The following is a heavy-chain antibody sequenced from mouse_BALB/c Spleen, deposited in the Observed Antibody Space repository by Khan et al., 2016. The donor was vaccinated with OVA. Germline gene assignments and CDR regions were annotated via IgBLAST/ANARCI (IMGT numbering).Heavy chain of an antibody. Sequence: QVQLKESGPGLVQPSQSLSITCTVSGFSLTNYGVHWVRQSPGKGLEWLGLIWSGGSTDYNAAFISRLSISKDNSKSQVFFKMNSLQANDTAIYYCARNYDYDEGLAYWGQGTLVTVSA. CDR3: ARNYDYDEGLAY. CDR1: GFSLTNYG. D-gene: IGHD2-4*01. V-gene: IGHV2-2*02. J-gene: IGHJ3*01. CDR2: IWSGGST.